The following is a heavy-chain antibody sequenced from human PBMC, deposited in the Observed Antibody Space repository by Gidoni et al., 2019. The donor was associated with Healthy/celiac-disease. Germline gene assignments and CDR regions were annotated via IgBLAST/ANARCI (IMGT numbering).Heavy chain of an antibody. CDR1: GFTFDDYA. CDR2: ISWNSGSI. Sequence: EVQLVESGGGLVQPGRSLRLSCAASGFTFDDYAMHWVRQAPGKGLEWVSGISWNSGSIGYADSVKGRFTISRDNAKNSLYLQMNSLRAEDTALYYCAKDSSSNWYYFDYWGQGTLVTVSP. D-gene: IGHD1-1*01. J-gene: IGHJ4*02. CDR3: AKDSSSNWYYFDY. V-gene: IGHV3-9*01.